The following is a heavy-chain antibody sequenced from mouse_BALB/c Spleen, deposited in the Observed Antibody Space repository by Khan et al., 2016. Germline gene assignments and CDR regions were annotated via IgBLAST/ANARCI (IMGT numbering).Heavy chain of an antibody. CDR1: GYAFTNYL. D-gene: IGHD1-2*01. CDR3: ARSYCGYGFAY. Sequence: QVQLKESGAELVRPGTSVKVSCKASGYAFTNYLIEWIKQRPGQGLEWIGVINPGSGGTNYNEKFKDMATLTADKSSSTAYMQLSSLTSDDSAVYFCARSYCGYGFAYWGQGTLVTVSA. J-gene: IGHJ3*01. CDR2: INPGSGGT. V-gene: IGHV1-54*01.